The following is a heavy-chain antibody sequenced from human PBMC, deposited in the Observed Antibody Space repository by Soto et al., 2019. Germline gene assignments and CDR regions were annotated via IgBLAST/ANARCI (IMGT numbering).Heavy chain of an antibody. J-gene: IGHJ4*02. CDR3: AREDSSGYYPYYFDY. CDR2: IYYSGST. D-gene: IGHD3-22*01. V-gene: IGHV4-31*03. Sequence: SETLSLTCTVSGGSISSGGYYWSWIRQHPGKGLEWIGYIYYSGSTYYNPSLKSRVTISVDTSKNQFSLKLSSVTAADTAVYYCAREDSSGYYPYYFDYWGQGTLVTVSS. CDR1: GGSISSGGYY.